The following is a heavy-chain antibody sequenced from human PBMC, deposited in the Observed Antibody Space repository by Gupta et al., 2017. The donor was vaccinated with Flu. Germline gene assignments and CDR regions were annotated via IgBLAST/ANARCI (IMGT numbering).Heavy chain of an antibody. CDR3: ARAVGSGDYDS. V-gene: IGHV3-7*01. D-gene: IGHD4-17*01. J-gene: IGHJ5*01. CDR2: ITRAGSVI. Sequence: VRQAPGKGPELVANITRAGSVINYMDFVRGRLTISRDNDKNAVYFQMNSLRVDDTAVYYFARAVGSGDYDSCGQGSLVTVPS.